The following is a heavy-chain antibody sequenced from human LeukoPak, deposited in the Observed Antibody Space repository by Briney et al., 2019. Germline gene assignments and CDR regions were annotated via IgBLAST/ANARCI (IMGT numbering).Heavy chain of an antibody. J-gene: IGHJ2*01. V-gene: IGHV3-23*01. Sequence: GGSLRLSCAASGFTFSSYAMSWVRQAPGKGLEWVSAISGSGGSTYYADSVKGRFTISRDNSKNTLYLQMNSLRAEDTAVYYCAKDIGYYYDSSGYRPWYFDLWGRGTLVTVSS. CDR1: GFTFSSYA. D-gene: IGHD3-22*01. CDR3: AKDIGYYYDSSGYRPWYFDL. CDR2: ISGSGGST.